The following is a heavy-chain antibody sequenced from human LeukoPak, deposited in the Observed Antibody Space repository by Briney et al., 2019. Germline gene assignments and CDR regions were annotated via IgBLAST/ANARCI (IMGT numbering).Heavy chain of an antibody. D-gene: IGHD7-27*01. CDR2: MSYDGRHI. CDR3: ARDHLGPTGEFDY. CDR1: GFTFSTHS. J-gene: IGHJ4*02. V-gene: IGHV3-30*04. Sequence: PGRSLRLSCAASGFTFSTHSMHWVRQAPGKGLEWVPLMSYDGRHIYYADSVKGRFTISRDNSKNTLFLQMNSLRVEDTAVYYCARDHLGPTGEFDYWGQGTLVTVSS.